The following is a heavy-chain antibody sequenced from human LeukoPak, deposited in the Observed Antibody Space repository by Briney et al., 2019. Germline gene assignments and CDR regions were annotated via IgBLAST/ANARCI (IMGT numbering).Heavy chain of an antibody. V-gene: IGHV1-69*13. J-gene: IGHJ3*02. Sequence: SVKVSCKASGGTFISYAISWVRQAPGQGLEWMGGIIPIFGTANYAQKFQGRVTITADESTSTAYMELSSLGSEDTAVYYCASSVSPTVTTSPFDAFDIWGQGTMVTVSS. CDR3: ASSVSPTVTTSPFDAFDI. CDR2: IIPIFGTA. D-gene: IGHD4-17*01. CDR1: GGTFISYA.